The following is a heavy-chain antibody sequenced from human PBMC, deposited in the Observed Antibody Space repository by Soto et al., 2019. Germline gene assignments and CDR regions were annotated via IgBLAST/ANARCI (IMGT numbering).Heavy chain of an antibody. CDR1: GFTFSSYS. V-gene: IGHV3-21*01. CDR3: ASHYGDYDAYYYGMDV. CDR2: ISSSSSYI. J-gene: IGHJ6*02. Sequence: PGGSLRLSCAASGFTFSSYSMNWVRQAPRKGLEWVSSISSSSSYIYYADSVKGRFTISRDNAKNSLYLQMNSLRAEDTAVYYVASHYGDYDAYYYGMDVWGQGTTVTVSS. D-gene: IGHD4-17*01.